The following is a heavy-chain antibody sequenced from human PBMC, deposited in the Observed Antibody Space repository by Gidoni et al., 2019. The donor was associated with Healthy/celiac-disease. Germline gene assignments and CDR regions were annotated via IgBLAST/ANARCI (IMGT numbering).Heavy chain of an antibody. J-gene: IGHJ4*02. CDR3: AHRPPLISNYDFWSGYYREYYFDY. V-gene: IGHV2-5*02. CDR2: IYWDDDK. D-gene: IGHD3-3*01. Sequence: QITLKESGPTLVKPTQTLTLTCTFSGFPLSTSGVGVGWIRQPPGKALEWLALIYWDDDKRYSPSLKSRLTITKDTSKNQVVLTMTNMDPVDTATYYCAHRPPLISNYDFWSGYYREYYFDYWGQGTLVTVSS. CDR1: GFPLSTSGVG.